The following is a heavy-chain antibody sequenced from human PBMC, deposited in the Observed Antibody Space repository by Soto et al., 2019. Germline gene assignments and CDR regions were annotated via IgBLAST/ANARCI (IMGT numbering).Heavy chain of an antibody. CDR2: IYHTGNA. CDR3: ARDLSYSSGH. CDR1: GDSISNSRFY. Sequence: LSLTCGVSGDSISNSRFYWAWIRQPPGEGLEWIGSIYHTGNAYYNPSLKSRVTISVDTSKNQFSLKVTSVTAADTAVYYCARDLSYSSGHWGQGALVTVSS. D-gene: IGHD3-10*01. V-gene: IGHV4-39*07. J-gene: IGHJ4*02.